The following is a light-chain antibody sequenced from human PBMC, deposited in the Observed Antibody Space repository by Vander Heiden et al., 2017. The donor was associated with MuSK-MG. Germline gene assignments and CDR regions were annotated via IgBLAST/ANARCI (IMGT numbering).Light chain of an antibody. CDR3: LLYYGGAPV. J-gene: IGLJ2*01. CDR2: NPD. Sequence: QTLVTQEPSPTVSPGATVTLTCDSSPGAVTSGLYPTWFQQTPAQPRSSGIYNPDNTYSWTPARFSGSLLGGKATLTLSGVQPEDEAGYFCLLYYGGAPVFGRGTKLTVL. CDR1: PGAVTSGLY. V-gene: IGLV7-43*01.